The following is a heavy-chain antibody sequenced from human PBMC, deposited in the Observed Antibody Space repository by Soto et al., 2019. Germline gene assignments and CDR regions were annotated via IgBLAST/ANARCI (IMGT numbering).Heavy chain of an antibody. CDR1: GGSVSSGSYY. Sequence: PSETLSLTCTVSGGSVSSGSYYWSWIRQPPGKGLEWIGYIYYSGSTKYKPSLKSRVTMSVDTSKNQFSLKVSSATAADTAVYYCARHSNRNYGLYYFDYWGLGALVTVSS. CDR2: IYYSGST. J-gene: IGHJ4*02. V-gene: IGHV4-61*01. D-gene: IGHD4-4*01. CDR3: ARHSNRNYGLYYFDY.